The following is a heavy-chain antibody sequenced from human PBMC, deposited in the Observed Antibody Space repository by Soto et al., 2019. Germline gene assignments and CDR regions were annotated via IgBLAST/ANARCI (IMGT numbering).Heavy chain of an antibody. D-gene: IGHD1-26*01. J-gene: IGHJ3*02. CDR1: GGTFSSYT. CDR3: ARFRWDDAFDI. V-gene: IGHV1-69*02. Sequence: QVQLVQSGAEVKKPGSSVKVSCKASGGTFSSYTISWVRQAPGQGLEWMGRIIPILGIANYAQKCQGRVTXTXXKSTSTAYMELSSLRSEDTAVYYCARFRWDDAFDIWGQGTMVTVSS. CDR2: IIPILGIA.